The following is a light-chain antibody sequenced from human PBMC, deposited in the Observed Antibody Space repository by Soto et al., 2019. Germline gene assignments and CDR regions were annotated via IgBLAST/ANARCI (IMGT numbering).Light chain of an antibody. V-gene: IGKV3D-15*01. J-gene: IGKJ4*01. Sequence: EIVMTQSPVTLSVSPGERATLSCRASQSVRRNLAWYQQKPGQAPRLLIYDASNRATGIPARFSGSGSGTDFTLTISSLEPEDFAVYYCQQYNNWPSLTFGGGTKVDIK. CDR3: QQYNNWPSLT. CDR1: QSVRRN. CDR2: DAS.